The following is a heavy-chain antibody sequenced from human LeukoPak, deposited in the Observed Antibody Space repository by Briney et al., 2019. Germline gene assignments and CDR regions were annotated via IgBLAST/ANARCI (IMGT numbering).Heavy chain of an antibody. V-gene: IGHV4-4*07. D-gene: IGHD6-19*01. Sequence: SETLSLTCTVSGGSFSSYYWSWIRQPAGKGLEWIGRIYTSGSTNYNPSLKSRVTMSVDTSKNQFSLKLSSVTAADTAVYYCARDHQIAVAGTGAFDIWGQGTMVTVSS. CDR1: GGSFSSYY. CDR3: ARDHQIAVAGTGAFDI. CDR2: IYTSGST. J-gene: IGHJ3*02.